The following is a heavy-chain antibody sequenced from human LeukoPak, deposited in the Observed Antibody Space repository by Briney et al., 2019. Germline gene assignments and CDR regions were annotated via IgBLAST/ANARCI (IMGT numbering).Heavy chain of an antibody. CDR2: INPNSGDT. V-gene: IGHV1-2*06. CDR1: GYTFTGYH. J-gene: IGHJ1*01. CDR3: ATSIVAGPGEYFQH. Sequence: ASVKVSCKASGYTFTGYHMHWVRQAPGQGLEWMGRINPNSGDTNYAQNFQGRVTMTEDTSTDTAYMELSSLRSEDTAVYYCATSIVAGPGEYFQHWGQGTLVTVSS. D-gene: IGHD2-21*01.